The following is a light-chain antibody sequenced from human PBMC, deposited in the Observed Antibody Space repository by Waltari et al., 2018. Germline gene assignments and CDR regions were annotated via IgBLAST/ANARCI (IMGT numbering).Light chain of an antibody. CDR3: SSSTSSSLI. Sequence: QSALAQPASVSGSPGQSITISCTGTSSDVGGYNYISWYQQHPGKAPKLIIYDVSNRPSGVSNRFSGSKSGNTASLTISGLQAEDEADYYCSSSTSSSLIFGGGTKLTV. J-gene: IGLJ2*01. CDR2: DVS. CDR1: SSDVGGYNY. V-gene: IGLV2-14*03.